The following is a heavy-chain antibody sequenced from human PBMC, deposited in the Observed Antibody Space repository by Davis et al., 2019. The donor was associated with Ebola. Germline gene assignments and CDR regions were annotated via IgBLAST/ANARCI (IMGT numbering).Heavy chain of an antibody. CDR2: ISGSGGST. D-gene: IGHD6-13*01. J-gene: IGHJ4*02. Sequence: ETLSLTCAASGFTFSSYAMSWVRQAPGKGLEWVSAISGSGGSTYYADSVKGRFTISRDNSKNTLYLQMNSLRAEDTAVYYCAKKYSSSWYYFDYWGQGTLVTVSS. CDR1: GFTFSSYA. V-gene: IGHV3-23*01. CDR3: AKKYSSSWYYFDY.